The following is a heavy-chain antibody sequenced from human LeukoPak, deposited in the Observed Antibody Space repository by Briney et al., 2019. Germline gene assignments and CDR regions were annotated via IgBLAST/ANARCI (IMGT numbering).Heavy chain of an antibody. V-gene: IGHV4-59*04. Sequence: SETLSLTCTVSGGSISSCYWSWIRQPPGKGLEWIGYIYYSGSTYYNPSLKSRVAISVDTSKNQFSLKLSSVTAADTAVYYCTSVGANIVVVPAANVGYWGQGTLVTVSS. J-gene: IGHJ4*02. CDR3: TSVGANIVVVPAANVGY. CDR1: GGSISSCY. D-gene: IGHD2-2*01. CDR2: IYYSGST.